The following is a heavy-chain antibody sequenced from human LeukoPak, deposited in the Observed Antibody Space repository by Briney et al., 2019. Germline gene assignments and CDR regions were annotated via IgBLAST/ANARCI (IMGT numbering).Heavy chain of an antibody. V-gene: IGHV4-59*01. CDR2: IYYSGST. CDR3: ARGRNYYDSSGYGY. Sequence: PSETLSLTCTVSGGSLSSYYWSWIRQPPGKGLGGIGYIYYSGSTNYNPSLKSRVTISVDTSKNQFSLKLSSVTAADTAVYYCARGRNYYDSSGYGYWGQGTLVTVSS. CDR1: GGSLSSYY. J-gene: IGHJ4*02. D-gene: IGHD3-22*01.